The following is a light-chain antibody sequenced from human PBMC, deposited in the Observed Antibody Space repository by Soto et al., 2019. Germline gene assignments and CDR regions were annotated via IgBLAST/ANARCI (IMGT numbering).Light chain of an antibody. CDR1: SSDVGAYNS. J-gene: IGLJ1*01. CDR2: DVS. V-gene: IGLV2-14*01. CDR3: SSYTXIDTPV. Sequence: QSVLTQPASVSGSPGQSITISCTGTSSDVGAYNSVSWYQQHPGKAPKLIIYDVSYRPSGVSNRFSGSKSGNTASLTISGLQAEDEADYYCSSYTXIDTPVFGTGTKVTV.